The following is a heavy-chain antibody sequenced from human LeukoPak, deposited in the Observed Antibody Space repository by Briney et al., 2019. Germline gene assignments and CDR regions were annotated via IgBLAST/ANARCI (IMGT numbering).Heavy chain of an antibody. D-gene: IGHD3-22*01. CDR3: ASGFLGSSGYYPHY. Sequence: SESLSLTCTVSGDSISSYYCSWIRQPPGKGLQWIGYIYYSGSTNNNPSLKSRVTISVDTSKNQFSLKLSSVTAADTAVYYCASGFLGSSGYYPHYWGQGTLVTVSS. V-gene: IGHV4-59*01. J-gene: IGHJ4*02. CDR2: IYYSGST. CDR1: GDSISSYY.